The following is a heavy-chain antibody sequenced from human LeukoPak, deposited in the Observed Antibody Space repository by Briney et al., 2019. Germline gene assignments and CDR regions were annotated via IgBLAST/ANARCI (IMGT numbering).Heavy chain of an antibody. CDR2: IKQDGSEK. D-gene: IGHD2-2*01. J-gene: IGHJ6*03. Sequence: GGSLRLSCAASGFTFSSDWMSWVRQAPGKGLEWVANIKQDGSEKYYVDSVKGRFTISRDNAKNSLYLQMNSLRAEDTAVYYCARDIVVVPAASEGYYYYMDVWGKGTTVTVSS. CDR3: ARDIVVVPAASEGYYYYMDV. V-gene: IGHV3-7*01. CDR1: GFTFSSDW.